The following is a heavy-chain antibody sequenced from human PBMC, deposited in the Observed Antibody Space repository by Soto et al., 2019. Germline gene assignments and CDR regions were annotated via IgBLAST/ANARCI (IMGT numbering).Heavy chain of an antibody. Sequence: QVQLQQWGAGLLKPSETLSLTCAVYGGSFGGYYWCWIGQAPGKGLEWIGEINHSGSTNYNPSLKSRVTISVNTSKTQFSLKLSSVTAADTAVYYCVRASWDYWGQGTLVTVSS. V-gene: IGHV4-34*01. CDR3: VRASWDY. D-gene: IGHD3-10*01. CDR2: INHSGST. J-gene: IGHJ4*02. CDR1: GGSFGGYY.